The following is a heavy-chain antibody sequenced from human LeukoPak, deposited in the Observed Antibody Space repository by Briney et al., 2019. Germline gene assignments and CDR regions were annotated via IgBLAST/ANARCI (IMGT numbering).Heavy chain of an antibody. V-gene: IGHV3-15*01. CDR3: TTATVH. J-gene: IGHJ4*02. Sequence: GGSLRLSCAASGFTFSNAWMSWVRQSPGKGLEWVGRIRSKIDGGTTDYAAPVKGRFTISRDDSKNTLYLQMNSLKTEDTAVYYCTTATVHWGQGTLVTVST. D-gene: IGHD4-17*01. CDR2: IRSKIDGGTT. CDR1: GFTFSNAW.